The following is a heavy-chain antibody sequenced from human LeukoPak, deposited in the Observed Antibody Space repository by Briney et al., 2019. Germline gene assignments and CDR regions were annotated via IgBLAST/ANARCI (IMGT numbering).Heavy chain of an antibody. Sequence: GGSLRLSCAASGFTFSSYAMSWVRQAPGQGLEWVSCISGSGANTYYADSVNGRFTISRDNSKNTLYLQMNSLRAEDTALYYCAKDTYGSGSYGYFDYWGQGNMVIVSS. D-gene: IGHD3-10*01. J-gene: IGHJ4*02. CDR1: GFTFSSYA. CDR2: ISGSGANT. CDR3: AKDTYGSGSYGYFDY. V-gene: IGHV3-23*01.